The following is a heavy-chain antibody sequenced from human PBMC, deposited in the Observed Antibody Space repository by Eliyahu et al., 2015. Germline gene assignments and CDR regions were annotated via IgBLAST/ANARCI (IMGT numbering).Heavy chain of an antibody. CDR1: GFTFSDYA. Sequence: EVQLMESGGGLVQPGGSLRLSCAASGFTFSDYAMXWVRQAPGKGLEWVSXVSGTGGSKYYAESMKGRVIISRDNSKNTVNLQMNSLRGEDTAIYYCLKDYSYGDDEYYWGRGTLVTVSS. J-gene: IGHJ4*02. V-gene: IGHV3-23*01. CDR3: LKDYSYGDDEYY. CDR2: VSGTGGSK. D-gene: IGHD4-17*01.